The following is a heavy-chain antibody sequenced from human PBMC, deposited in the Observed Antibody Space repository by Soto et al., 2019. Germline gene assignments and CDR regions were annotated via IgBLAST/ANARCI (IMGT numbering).Heavy chain of an antibody. V-gene: IGHV4-34*01. Sequence: SETLSLTCAVYGGSFSGYYWSWIRQPPGKGLEWIGEINHSGSINYNPSLKSRVTISVDTSKNQFSLKLSSVTAADTAVYYCARGPGGYDGNYYYYYMDVWGKGTTVT. J-gene: IGHJ6*03. CDR2: INHSGSI. D-gene: IGHD5-12*01. CDR3: ARGPGGYDGNYYYYYMDV. CDR1: GGSFSGYY.